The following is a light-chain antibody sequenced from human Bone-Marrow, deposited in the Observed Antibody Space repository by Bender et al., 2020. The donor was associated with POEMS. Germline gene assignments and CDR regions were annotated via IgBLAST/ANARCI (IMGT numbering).Light chain of an antibody. V-gene: IGLV2-14*03. Sequence: QSALTQPASVSGSPGQSITISCAGTSSDIGGYNFVSWYHHHPGKAPKLLIYNVNNRPSGVSNRFSGSKSDNTASLTISGLQAEDEGDYYCQSYDNSLGGWVFGGGTKLTVL. J-gene: IGLJ3*02. CDR3: QSYDNSLGGWV. CDR2: NVN. CDR1: SSDIGGYNF.